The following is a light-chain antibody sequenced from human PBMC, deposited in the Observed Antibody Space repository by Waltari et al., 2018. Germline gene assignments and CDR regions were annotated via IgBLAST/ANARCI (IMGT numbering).Light chain of an antibody. CDR2: GAS. CDR1: RSFSSSY. CDR3: HHYADSSYT. J-gene: IGKJ2*01. V-gene: IGKV3-20*01. Sequence: EIVLTQSPGTLSLYPGERATLSCRTSRSFSSSYLAWYQQKPGQAPRLVIYGASSRATGTPDRFSGSGSGADFTLTISRLEPEDFAVYYCHHYADSSYTFGQGTKLEI.